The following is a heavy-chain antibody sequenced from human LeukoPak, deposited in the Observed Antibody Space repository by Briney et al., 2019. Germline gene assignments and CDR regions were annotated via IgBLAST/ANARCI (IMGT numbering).Heavy chain of an antibody. CDR2: INPNSGGT. CDR1: GYTFTRYA. V-gene: IGHV1-2*02. Sequence: ASVKVSCKPSGYTFTRYAMSWVRQAPGQGLEWMGWINPNSGGTNYAQKFQGRVTMTRDTSISTAYMELSRLRSDDTAVYYCATPYYDILTGYYRYWGQGTLVTVSS. J-gene: IGHJ4*02. CDR3: ATPYYDILTGYYRY. D-gene: IGHD3-9*01.